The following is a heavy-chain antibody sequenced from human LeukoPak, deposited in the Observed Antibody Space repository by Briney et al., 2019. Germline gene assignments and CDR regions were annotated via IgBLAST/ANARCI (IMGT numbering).Heavy chain of an antibody. CDR1: GGSINSNSHY. D-gene: IGHD5-18*01. CDR3: ARRECGGGDSGGIDD. V-gene: IGHV4-39*01. CDR2: MYYKGNT. Sequence: PSETLSLTCSVSGGSINSNSHYWGWIRQPPGKGLEWIGSMYYKGNTYYNPSLKSRDTISVDMSKNQFSLKLSPVTAQDAAVYYCARRECGGGDSGGIDDWGQGTLVTVSS. J-gene: IGHJ4*02.